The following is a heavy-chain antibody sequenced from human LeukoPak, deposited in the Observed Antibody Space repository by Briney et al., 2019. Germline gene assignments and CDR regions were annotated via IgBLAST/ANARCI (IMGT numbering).Heavy chain of an antibody. V-gene: IGHV4-39*02. CDR2: IYYSGST. CDR1: GGSISSSSYY. J-gene: IGHJ5*02. CDR3: AGDGVKRYNWFDP. D-gene: IGHD3-16*01. Sequence: TSETLSLTCTVSGGSISSSSYYWGWIRQPPGKGLEWIGSIYYSGSTYYNPSLESRVTISVDTSKNQFSLKLSSVTAADTAVYYCAGDGVKRYNWFDPWGQGTLVTVSS.